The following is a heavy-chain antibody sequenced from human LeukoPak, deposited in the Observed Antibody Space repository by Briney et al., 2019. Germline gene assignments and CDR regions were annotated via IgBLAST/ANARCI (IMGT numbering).Heavy chain of an antibody. Sequence: GGSLRLSCAASGFTFSNAWTSWVRQAPGKGLEWVGRIKSKTDGGTTDYAAPVKGRFTISRDDSKNTLYLQMNSLKTEDTAVYYCTTEMAYCGGDCYTYWGQGTLVTVSS. CDR3: TTEMAYCGGDCYTY. D-gene: IGHD2-21*02. CDR2: IKSKTDGGTT. CDR1: GFTFSNAW. V-gene: IGHV3-15*01. J-gene: IGHJ4*02.